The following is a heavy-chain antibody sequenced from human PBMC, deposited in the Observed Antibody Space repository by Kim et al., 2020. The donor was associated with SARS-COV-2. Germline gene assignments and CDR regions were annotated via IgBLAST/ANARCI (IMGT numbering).Heavy chain of an antibody. J-gene: IGHJ4*02. V-gene: IGHV3-7*01. CDR3: GREIVGGNVYIDA. Sequence: GGSLRLSCVASGFTFRTFWMSWVRQAPGKGLEWVANIKEDGSYTYYVDSVKGRFTISRDNARRSLYLQLTSLRAEDTAVYYCGREIVGGNVYIDAWRQGT. CDR1: GFTFRTFW. D-gene: IGHD1-26*01. CDR2: IKEDGSYT.